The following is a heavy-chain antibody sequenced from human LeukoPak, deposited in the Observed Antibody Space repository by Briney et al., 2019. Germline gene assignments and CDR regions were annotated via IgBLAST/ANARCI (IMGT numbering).Heavy chain of an antibody. CDR2: IDTVGGIT. J-gene: IGHJ1*01. CDR1: GITFGCYP. D-gene: IGHD2-2*01. CDR3: ARGIDSPYCTRTSCPEGIDL. Sequence: GLCQSLARTSAGITFGCYPSVCVRQPPRNNQEYIASIDTVGGITHYADSVKGRSTLSRDNSKNTLSLRVGSLRPDDMAVYYCARGIDSPYCTRTSCPEGIDLWGEGTLVTVPS. V-gene: IGHV3-64*02.